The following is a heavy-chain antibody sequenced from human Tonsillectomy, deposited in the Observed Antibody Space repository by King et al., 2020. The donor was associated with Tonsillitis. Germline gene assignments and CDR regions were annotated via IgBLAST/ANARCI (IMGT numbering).Heavy chain of an antibody. J-gene: IGHJ4*02. V-gene: IGHV3-48*01. D-gene: IGHD6-13*01. CDR2: ISSSISTI. CDR3: ARAIPALSLAAANGY. CDR1: GFTFSSYS. Sequence: VQLVESGGGLVQPGGSLRLSCAASGFTFSSYSMNWVRQAPGKGLEGVSYISSSISTIYYADSVKGRFTISRDNAKNSLYLQMNSLRAEDTAVYYCARAIPALSLAAANGYWGQGTLVTVSS.